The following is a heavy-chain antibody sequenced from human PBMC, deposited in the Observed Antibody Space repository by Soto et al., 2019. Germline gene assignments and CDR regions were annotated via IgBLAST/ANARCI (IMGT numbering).Heavy chain of an antibody. D-gene: IGHD2-2*01. J-gene: IGHJ6*02. CDR1: GGTFSSYA. V-gene: IGHV1-69*12. CDR2: IIPIFGTA. Sequence: QVQLVQSGAEVKKPGSSVKVSCKASGGTFSSYAISWVRQAPGQGLEWMGGIIPIFGTANYAQKFQGRVTITAEDSTSAAYMALCRLRSEDKALYFCARHVPTAGYYDGMDVWGQGTTVTVSS. CDR3: ARHVPTAGYYDGMDV.